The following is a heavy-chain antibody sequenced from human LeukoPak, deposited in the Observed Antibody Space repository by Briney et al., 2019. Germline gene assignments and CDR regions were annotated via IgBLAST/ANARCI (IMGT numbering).Heavy chain of an antibody. CDR2: TYYRSKWYN. CDR3: ARPLYNWNDPPGV. Sequence: SQTLSLTCAISGDSVSSNSAAWNWISQSPSRGLEWLGRTYYRSKWYNDYAVSVKSRITINPDTSKNQFSLQLNSVTPEDTAVYYCARPLYNWNDPPGVWGKGTTVTVSS. J-gene: IGHJ6*04. CDR1: GDSVSSNSAA. V-gene: IGHV6-1*01. D-gene: IGHD1-20*01.